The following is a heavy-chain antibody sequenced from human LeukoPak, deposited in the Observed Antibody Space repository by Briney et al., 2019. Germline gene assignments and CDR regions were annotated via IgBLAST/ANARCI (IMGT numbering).Heavy chain of an antibody. D-gene: IGHD3-9*01. CDR3: ATPHRRTLTGYSSAEDYYMDV. Sequence: PGGSLRLSCAASGFIFSSYSMNWVRQAPGKGLEWVSSISSSSSYIYYADSVKGRFTISRDNAKNSLYLQMNSLRAEDTAVYYCATPHRRTLTGYSSAEDYYMDVWGKGTTVTVSS. V-gene: IGHV3-21*01. CDR1: GFIFSSYS. CDR2: ISSSSSYI. J-gene: IGHJ6*03.